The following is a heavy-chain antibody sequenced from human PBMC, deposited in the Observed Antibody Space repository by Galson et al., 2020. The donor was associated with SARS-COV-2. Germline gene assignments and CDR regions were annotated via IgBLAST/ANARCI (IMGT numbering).Heavy chain of an antibody. V-gene: IGHV4-39*01. D-gene: IGHD3-9*01. CDR1: GGSISSSNYY. CDR2: IYYTESN. J-gene: IGHJ4*02. CDR3: ASQILAGYYSFYYFDF. Sequence: SETLSLTCTVSGGSISSSNYYWGWVRQPPGEGLEWIGSIYYTESNYYNPSLTSRVTMSVDTSRNQFSLKLSSVTAADTAVYYCASQILAGYYSFYYFDFWGPGTLVPVSS.